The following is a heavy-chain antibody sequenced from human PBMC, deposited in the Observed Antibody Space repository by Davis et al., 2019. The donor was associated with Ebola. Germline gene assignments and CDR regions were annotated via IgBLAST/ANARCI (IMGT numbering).Heavy chain of an antibody. Sequence: PGGSLRLSCAASEFTFSSYAMHWVRQAPGKGLEWVAVISSDGSTKFHADSVRGRFTISRDNAKNSLYLQMNSLRDEDTALYYCARGGHRSPFHNYWYFDLWGRGTLVTVSS. CDR1: EFTFSSYA. V-gene: IGHV3-30-3*01. D-gene: IGHD3-16*01. CDR2: ISSDGSTK. CDR3: ARGGHRSPFHNYWYFDL. J-gene: IGHJ2*01.